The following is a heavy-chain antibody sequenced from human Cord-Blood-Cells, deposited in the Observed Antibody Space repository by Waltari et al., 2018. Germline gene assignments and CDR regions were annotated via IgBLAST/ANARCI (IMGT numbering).Heavy chain of an antibody. D-gene: IGHD3-16*01. V-gene: IGHV1-69*01. Sequence: QVQLVQSGAEVKKPGSSVKVSCKASGGTFSSYAISWVRQAPGQGLEWVGGINPICGTANDDWKFQVRVTITADESTSTAYMELSSLRSEDTAVYYCARCHLAEYYFDYWGQGTLVTVSS. CDR1: GGTFSSYA. CDR3: ARCHLAEYYFDY. J-gene: IGHJ4*02. CDR2: INPICGTA.